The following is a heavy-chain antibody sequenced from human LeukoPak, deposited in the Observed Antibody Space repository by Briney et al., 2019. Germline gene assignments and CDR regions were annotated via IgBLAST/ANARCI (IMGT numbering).Heavy chain of an antibody. D-gene: IGHD3-10*01. CDR3: ARARSQLWFGESPFDY. J-gene: IGHJ4*02. CDR1: GYTFTSYD. CDR2: MNPNSGNT. V-gene: IGHV1-8*01. Sequence: ASVKVSCKASGYTFTSYDINWVRQATGQGLEWMGWMNPNSGNTGYAQKFQGRVTMTRNTSISTAYMELRSLRSDDTAVYYCARARSQLWFGESPFDYWGQGTLVTVSS.